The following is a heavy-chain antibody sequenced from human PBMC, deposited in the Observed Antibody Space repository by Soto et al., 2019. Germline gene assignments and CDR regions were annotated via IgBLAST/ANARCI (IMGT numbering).Heavy chain of an antibody. V-gene: IGHV3-74*01. J-gene: IGHJ4*02. D-gene: IGHD3-3*01. CDR2: INSDGSST. CDR3: ARDLGDPSGYCSSTSCRYDFWSGYYPDY. Sequence: PGGSLRLSCAASGFTFSSYWMHWVRQAPGKGLVWVSRINSDGSSTSYADSVKGRFTISRDNAKNTLYLQMNSLRAEDTAVYYCARDLGDPSGYCSSTSCRYDFWSGYYPDYWGQGTLVTVSS. CDR1: GFTFSSYW.